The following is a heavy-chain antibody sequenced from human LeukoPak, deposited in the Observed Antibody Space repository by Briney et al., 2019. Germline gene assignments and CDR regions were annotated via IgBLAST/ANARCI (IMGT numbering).Heavy chain of an antibody. V-gene: IGHV3-30*02. CDR3: AKGPYCSGGTCYLNYYYMDV. Sequence: GGSLRLSCAASGFTFSSYGMHWVRQAPGKGLEWVAFIRYDGSNECYADSVKGRFTISRDNSKNTLYLQMNSLRAEDTAVYYCAKGPYCSGGTCYLNYYYMDVWGKGTTVTVSS. D-gene: IGHD2-15*01. J-gene: IGHJ6*03. CDR1: GFTFSSYG. CDR2: IRYDGSNE.